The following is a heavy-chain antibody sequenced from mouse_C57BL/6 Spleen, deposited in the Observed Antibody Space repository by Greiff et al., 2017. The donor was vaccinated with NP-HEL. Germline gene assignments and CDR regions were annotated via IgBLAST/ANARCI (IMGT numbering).Heavy chain of an antibody. CDR1: GFNIKDDY. Sequence: EVQLVESGAELVRPGASVKLSCTASGFNIKDDYMHWVKQRPEQGLEWIGWIDPENGDTEYASKFQGKATISADKSSNTAYLQLSSLTSEDTAVYYCTTHDGSSYGYWGQGTTLTVSS. V-gene: IGHV14-4*01. CDR3: TTHDGSSYGY. D-gene: IGHD1-1*01. CDR2: IDPENGDT. J-gene: IGHJ2*01.